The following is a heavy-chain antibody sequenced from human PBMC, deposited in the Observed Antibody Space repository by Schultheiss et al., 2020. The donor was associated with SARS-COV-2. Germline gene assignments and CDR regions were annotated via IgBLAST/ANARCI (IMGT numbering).Heavy chain of an antibody. V-gene: IGHV4-4*02. CDR1: GGSISSSNW. D-gene: IGHD1-26*01. Sequence: SETLSLTCAVSGGSISSSNWWSWVRQPPGKGLEWIGYIYYSGSTNYNPSLKSRVTISVDTSKNQFSLKLSSVTAADTAVYYCARDRGRYYFDYWGQGTLVTVSS. J-gene: IGHJ4*02. CDR2: IYYSGST. CDR3: ARDRGRYYFDY.